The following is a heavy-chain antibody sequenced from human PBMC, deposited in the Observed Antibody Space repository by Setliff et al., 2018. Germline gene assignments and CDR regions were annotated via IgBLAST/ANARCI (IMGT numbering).Heavy chain of an antibody. Sequence: GGSLRLSCAASGFTFSTYEMNWVRQAPGKXLXXXSXXXXXXXXXXXXXXXXXXXTISRDNAKNSLYLQMNSLRAEDTAVYYCARYSSGWFFDYWGQGTPVTVSS. V-gene: IGHV3-48*03. CDR3: ARYSSGWFFDY. CDR2: XXXXXXXX. J-gene: IGHJ4*02. D-gene: IGHD6-19*01. CDR1: GFTFSTYE.